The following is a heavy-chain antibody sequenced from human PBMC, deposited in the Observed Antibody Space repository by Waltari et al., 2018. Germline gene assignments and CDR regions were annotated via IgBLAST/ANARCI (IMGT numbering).Heavy chain of an antibody. J-gene: IGHJ4*02. D-gene: IGHD4-17*01. Sequence: QVQLQESGPGLVKPSETLSLTCTVFGGSISSYYWSWIRQPPGKGLEWIGYSGNKYKPSLKSRVTISLDTSKNQFSLKLSSVTAADTAVYYCARSYTVTTSPIAGYWGQGTLVTVSS. CDR3: ARSYTVTTSPIAGY. CDR2: YSGN. V-gene: IGHV4-59*01. CDR1: GGSISSYY.